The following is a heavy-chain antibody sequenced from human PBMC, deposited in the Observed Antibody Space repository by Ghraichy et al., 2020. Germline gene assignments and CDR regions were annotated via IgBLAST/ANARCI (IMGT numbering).Heavy chain of an antibody. V-gene: IGHV3-30*04. J-gene: IGHJ4*02. D-gene: IGHD6-13*01. Sequence: LSLTCAASGFTFSSYAMHWVRQAPGKGLGWVAVISYDGSNKYYADSVKGRFTISRDNSKNTLYLQMNSLRAEDTAVYYCARDKNLGRSSWFHFDYRGQGTLVTV. CDR1: GFTFSSYA. CDR2: ISYDGSNK. CDR3: ARDKNLGRSSWFHFDY.